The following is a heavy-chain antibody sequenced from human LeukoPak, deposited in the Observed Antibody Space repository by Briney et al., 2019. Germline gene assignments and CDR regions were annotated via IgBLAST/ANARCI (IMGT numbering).Heavy chain of an antibody. CDR1: GFTFSSYA. J-gene: IGHJ4*02. CDR2: VTNNGGAT. V-gene: IGHV3-23*01. D-gene: IGHD4-11*01. CDR3: AKNDYSDFIPSPFPV. Sequence: PGGSLRLSCEASGFTFSSYAMSWVRQAPVRGLEWVAIVTNNGGATYYADSVKGRFTISRDNSKNTLYLQMHSLRVEDTAVYYCAKNDYSDFIPSPFPVWGQGTLVTVSS.